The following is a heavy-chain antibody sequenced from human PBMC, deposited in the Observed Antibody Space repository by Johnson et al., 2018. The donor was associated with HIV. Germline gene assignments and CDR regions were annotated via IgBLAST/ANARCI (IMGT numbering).Heavy chain of an antibody. D-gene: IGHD6-13*01. Sequence: QEQLVESGGGVVQPGKSLRLSCVASAFAFSSYAMHWVRQTPGKGLEWVAVISSDGSNKYFADSVKGRFIISRDNSKNTLYLQMNSLTTEDTALYYCAKEAGNSSWIPLYDAFDIWGQGTMVTVSS. V-gene: IGHV3-30*04. CDR1: AFAFSSYA. CDR2: ISSDGSNK. CDR3: AKEAGNSSWIPLYDAFDI. J-gene: IGHJ3*02.